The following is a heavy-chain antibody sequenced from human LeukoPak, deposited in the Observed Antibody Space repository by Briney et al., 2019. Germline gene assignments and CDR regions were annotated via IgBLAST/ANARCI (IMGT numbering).Heavy chain of an antibody. CDR1: GYTFTSYG. J-gene: IGHJ4*02. CDR3: ARVVIDFWSGYYTTYYFDY. Sequence: ASVKVSCKASGYTFTSYGISWVRQAPGQGLEWMGWISAYNGNTNYAQELQGRVTMTTDTSTSTAYMELRSLRSDDTAAYYCARVVIDFWSGYYTTYYFDYWGQGTLVTVSS. CDR2: ISAYNGNT. V-gene: IGHV1-18*01. D-gene: IGHD3-3*01.